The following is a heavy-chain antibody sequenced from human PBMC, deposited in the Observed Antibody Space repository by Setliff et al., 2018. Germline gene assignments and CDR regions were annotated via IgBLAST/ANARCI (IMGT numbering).Heavy chain of an antibody. CDR2: ISSDGNNE. J-gene: IGHJ3*02. D-gene: IGHD2-15*01. Sequence: PGGSLRLSCEASGFTFRAYGMFWVRQAPGKGLEWVAVISSDGNNEYYADSVKGRFTISRDTSENTLYLQMNSLRPEDTAVYYCARQLVAATMRAFDIWGQGTMVTVSS. V-gene: IGHV3-30*03. CDR1: GFTFRAYG. CDR3: ARQLVAATMRAFDI.